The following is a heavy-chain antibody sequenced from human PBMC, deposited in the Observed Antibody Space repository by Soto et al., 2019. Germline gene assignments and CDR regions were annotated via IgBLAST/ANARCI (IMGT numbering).Heavy chain of an antibody. CDR2: INPNSGGT. V-gene: IGHV1-2*04. CDR1: GYTFTAFY. Sequence: XVKVSCKTSGYTFTAFYIHSVRQAPGQGLEWMGWINPNSGGTNYAQKFQGWVTMTRDTSISTAYMELSRMRSDDTAVYYCARVAAAGDYYFNYWGQGTLVTVSS. D-gene: IGHD6-13*01. CDR3: ARVAAAGDYYFNY. J-gene: IGHJ4*02.